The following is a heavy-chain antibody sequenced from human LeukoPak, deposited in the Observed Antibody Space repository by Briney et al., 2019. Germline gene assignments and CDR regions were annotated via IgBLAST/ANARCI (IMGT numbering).Heavy chain of an antibody. Sequence: ASVKVSCKASGYTFTGFFLHWVRQAPGRGLEWIGWNNPNVGGANYEQKFQGRVTMTRNTSISTAYLELRGLTSDDTAIYYCVRAGNGWFTLDHWGRGTRVIVSS. CDR1: GYTFTGFF. CDR2: NNPNVGGA. V-gene: IGHV1-2*02. J-gene: IGHJ4*02. D-gene: IGHD6-19*01. CDR3: VRAGNGWFTLDH.